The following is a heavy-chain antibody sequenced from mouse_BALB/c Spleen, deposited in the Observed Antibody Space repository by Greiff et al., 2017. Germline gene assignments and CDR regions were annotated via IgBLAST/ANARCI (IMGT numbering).Heavy chain of an antibody. CDR1: GYTFTSYW. D-gene: IGHD2-10*02. V-gene: IGHV1S22*01. Sequence: LQQPGSELVRPGASVKLSCKASGYTFTSYWMHWVKQRPGQGLEWIGNIYPGSGSTNYDEKFKSKATLTLDTSSSTAYMQLSSLTSEDSAVYYCTRGGYGNYDYYAMDYWGQGTSVTVSS. CDR2: IYPGSGST. J-gene: IGHJ4*01. CDR3: TRGGYGNYDYYAMDY.